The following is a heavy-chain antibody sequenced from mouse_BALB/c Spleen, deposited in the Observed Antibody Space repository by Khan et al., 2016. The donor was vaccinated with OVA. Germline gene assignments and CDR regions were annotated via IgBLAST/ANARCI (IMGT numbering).Heavy chain of an antibody. J-gene: IGHJ2*01. CDR2: IYPGDGDT. CDR3: ASYRFDYFDY. V-gene: IGHV1-87*01. Sequence: VQLQQSGAELARPGASVKLSCKSSGYTFTSYWMQWVKQRPGQGLEWIGTIYPGDGDTRYTQTFKGKATLTADKSSSTAFMQLSNLASEDSAVYYCASYRFDYFDYWGQGTTLTVSS. D-gene: IGHD2-14*01. CDR1: GYTFTSYW.